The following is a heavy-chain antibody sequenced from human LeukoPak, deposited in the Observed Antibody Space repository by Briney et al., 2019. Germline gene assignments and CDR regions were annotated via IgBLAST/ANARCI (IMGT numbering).Heavy chain of an antibody. CDR1: GYSISTSYY. V-gene: IGHV4-38-2*02. Sequence: SETLSLTCTVSGYSISTSYYWGWIRQPPGKGLEWIGSIYHSGNTYYNPSLKSRVTISVDTFKNQFSLKLNSVTAADTAVYYCARAGYGDSDFDYWGQGTLVTVSS. CDR3: ARAGYGDSDFDY. CDR2: IYHSGNT. J-gene: IGHJ4*02. D-gene: IGHD4-17*01.